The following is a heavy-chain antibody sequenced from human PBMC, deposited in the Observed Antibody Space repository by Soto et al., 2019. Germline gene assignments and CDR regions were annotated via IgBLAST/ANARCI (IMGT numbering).Heavy chain of an antibody. J-gene: IGHJ4*02. Sequence: SETLSLTCSISGGSISGYHWNWIRQTQGKGEEWIGYFHNSGNTYYSSSLKSRVTISVDTSKNQFSLKLSSVTAADTAVYYCARGSYYYDSSGYYHYWGQGTLVTVSS. D-gene: IGHD3-22*01. CDR2: FHNSGNT. CDR1: GGSISGYH. V-gene: IGHV4-59*08. CDR3: ARGSYYYDSSGYYHY.